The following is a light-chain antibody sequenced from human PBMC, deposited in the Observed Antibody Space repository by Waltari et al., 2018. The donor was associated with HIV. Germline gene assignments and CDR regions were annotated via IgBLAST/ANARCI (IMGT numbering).Light chain of an antibody. Sequence: QSALTQPPSASGSLGQLVTISCTGSSSEIGANYSVSWFQQHPNNAPKLLLYRVSKPPSGVPDRVSGSRSGETAFLSVSGLQPDDTAGYFCSSYGDNIRVLFGGGTNLTVL. CDR2: RVS. CDR3: SSYGDNIRVL. V-gene: IGLV2-8*01. J-gene: IGLJ2*01. CDR1: SSEIGANYS.